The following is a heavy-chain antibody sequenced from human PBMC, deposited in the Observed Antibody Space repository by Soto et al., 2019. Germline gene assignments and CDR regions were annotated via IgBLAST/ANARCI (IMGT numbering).Heavy chain of an antibody. J-gene: IGHJ5*02. V-gene: IGHV3-64D*08. CDR1: GFTFSSYA. CDR2: ISSNGGST. CDR3: VIVRFRVIAAAGTALSWFDP. Sequence: PGGSLRLSCSASGFTFSSYAMHWVRQAPGKGLEYVSAISSNGGSTYYADSVKGRFTISRDNSKNTLYLQMSSLRAEDTAVYYFVIVRFRVIAAAGTALSWFDPWGQGTLVTVSS. D-gene: IGHD6-13*01.